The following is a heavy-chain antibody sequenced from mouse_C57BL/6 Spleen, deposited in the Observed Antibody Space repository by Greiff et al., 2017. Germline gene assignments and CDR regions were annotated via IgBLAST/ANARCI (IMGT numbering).Heavy chain of an antibody. CDR2: IDPSDSYT. Sequence: QVHVKQPGAELVKPGASVKLSCKASGYTFTSYWMQWVKQRPGQGLEWIGEIDPSDSYTNYNQKFKGKATLTVDTSSSTAYMQLSSLTSEDSAVYYCARKGGQLRLGFAYWGQGTLVTVSA. CDR3: ARKGGQLRLGFAY. CDR1: GYTFTSYW. D-gene: IGHD3-2*02. V-gene: IGHV1-50*01. J-gene: IGHJ3*01.